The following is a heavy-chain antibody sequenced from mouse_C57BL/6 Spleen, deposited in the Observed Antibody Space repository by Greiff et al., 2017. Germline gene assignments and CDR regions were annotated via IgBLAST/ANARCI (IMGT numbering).Heavy chain of an antibody. D-gene: IGHD2-4*01. CDR1: GFSLTSYG. V-gene: IGHV2-2*01. Sequence: VQGVESGPGLVQPSQSLSITCTVSGFSLTSYGVHWVRQSPGKGLEWLGVIWSGGSTDYNAAFISRLSISKDNSKSQVFFKMNSLQADDTAIYYCARNLYDYDGGFAYWGQGTLVIVSA. CDR2: IWSGGST. J-gene: IGHJ3*01. CDR3: ARNLYDYDGGFAY.